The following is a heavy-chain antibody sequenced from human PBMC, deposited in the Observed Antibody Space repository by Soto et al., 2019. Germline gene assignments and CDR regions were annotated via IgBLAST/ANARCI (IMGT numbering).Heavy chain of an antibody. CDR1: GFTFSSYA. D-gene: IGHD3-10*01. CDR3: AKDPNYYGSGSYFDP. Sequence: EVQLLESGGGLVQPGGSLRLSCAASGFTFSSYAMSWVRQAPGKGLEWVSAISGSGGSTYYADSVKGRFTISRDNSKNTLYLQMNSLIAEDTAVYYCAKDPNYYGSGSYFDPWGQGTLVTVSS. V-gene: IGHV3-23*01. J-gene: IGHJ5*02. CDR2: ISGSGGST.